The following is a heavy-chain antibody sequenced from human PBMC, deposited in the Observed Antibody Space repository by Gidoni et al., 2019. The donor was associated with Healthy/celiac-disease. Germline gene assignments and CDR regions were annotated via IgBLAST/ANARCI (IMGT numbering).Heavy chain of an antibody. D-gene: IGHD3-10*01. CDR1: GFTFSSYG. Sequence: QVQLVESGGGVVQPGRSLRLSCAASGFTFSSYGMHWFRQAPGKGLEWVAVIWYDGSNNYYADAVKGRFTISRDNSKNTLYLQMNSLRAEDTAVYYCARDSRTISRSARRSGYYGMDVWGQGTTVTVSS. CDR2: IWYDGSNN. CDR3: ARDSRTISRSARRSGYYGMDV. J-gene: IGHJ6*02. V-gene: IGHV3-33*01.